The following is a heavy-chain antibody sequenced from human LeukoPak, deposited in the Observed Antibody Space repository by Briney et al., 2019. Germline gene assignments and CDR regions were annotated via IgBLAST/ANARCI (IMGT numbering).Heavy chain of an antibody. Sequence: GASVKVSCKASGGTFSSYAISWVRQAPGQGLEWMGIINPSGGSTSYAQKFQGRVTMTRDTSTSTVYMELSSLRSEDTAVYYCARGVTVAGTLDYWGQGTLVTVSS. D-gene: IGHD6-19*01. CDR1: GGTFSSYA. V-gene: IGHV1-46*01. CDR3: ARGVTVAGTLDY. CDR2: INPSGGST. J-gene: IGHJ4*02.